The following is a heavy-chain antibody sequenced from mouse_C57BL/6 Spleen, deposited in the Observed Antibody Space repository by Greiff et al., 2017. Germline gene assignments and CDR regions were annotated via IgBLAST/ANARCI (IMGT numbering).Heavy chain of an antibody. V-gene: IGHV5-12*01. Sequence: EVHLVESGGGLVQPGGSLKLSCAASGFTFSDYYMYWVRQTPEKRLEWVAYISNGGGSTYYPDTVKGRFTISRDNAKNTLYLQMSRLKSEDTAMYYCARHPYYSNWAMDYWGQGTSVTVSS. CDR1: GFTFSDYY. CDR3: ARHPYYSNWAMDY. CDR2: ISNGGGST. D-gene: IGHD2-5*01. J-gene: IGHJ4*01.